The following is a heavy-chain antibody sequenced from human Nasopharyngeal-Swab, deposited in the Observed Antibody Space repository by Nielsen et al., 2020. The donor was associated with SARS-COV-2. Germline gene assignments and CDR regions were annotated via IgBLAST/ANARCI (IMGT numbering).Heavy chain of an antibody. CDR2: IYYSGST. V-gene: IGHV4-30-4*01. J-gene: IGHJ4*02. CDR3: ARDSLGTYYHYFDY. CDR1: GGSISSGDYY. Sequence: SETLSLTCTVSGGSISSGDYYWSWIRQPPGKGLEWIGCIYYSGSTYYNPSLKSRVTISVDTSKNQFSLKLSSVTAADTAVYYCARDSLGTYYHYFDYWGQGTLVTVSS. D-gene: IGHD3-22*01.